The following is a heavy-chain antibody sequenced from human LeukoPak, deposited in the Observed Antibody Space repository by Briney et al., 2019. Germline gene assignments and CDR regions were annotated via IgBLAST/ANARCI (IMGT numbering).Heavy chain of an antibody. CDR2: ISYDGSNK. CDR3: AKEDTIFGGPPGAFDI. Sequence: GRSLRLSCAASGFTFSSYGMHWVRQAPGKGLEWVAVISYDGSNKYYADSVKGRFTISRDNSKNTLYLQMNSLRAEDTAVYYCAKEDTIFGGPPGAFDIWGQGTMVTVSS. CDR1: GFTFSSYG. J-gene: IGHJ3*02. D-gene: IGHD3-9*01. V-gene: IGHV3-30*18.